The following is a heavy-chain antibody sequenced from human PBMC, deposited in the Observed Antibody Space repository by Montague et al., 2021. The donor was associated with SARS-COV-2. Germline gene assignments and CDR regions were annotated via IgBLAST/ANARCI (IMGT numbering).Heavy chain of an antibody. D-gene: IGHD3-9*01. V-gene: IGHV3-23*03. Sequence: SLRLSCPASGFTFSGSPMSWVRQAPGEGLEWVSVIHSAGRRSYYXHSVEGRFTISRDNSKNTVYLQMNNLRAEDTAVYYCAKVGDIMAGFSLVNLDHWGQGILVLVSS. CDR1: GFTFSGSP. CDR2: IHSAGRRS. J-gene: IGHJ4*02. CDR3: AKVGDIMAGFSLVNLDH.